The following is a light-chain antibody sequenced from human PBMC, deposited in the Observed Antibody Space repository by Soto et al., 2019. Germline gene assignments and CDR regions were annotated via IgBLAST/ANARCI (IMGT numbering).Light chain of an antibody. CDR3: QQYYKWPLT. CDR2: GAS. CDR1: QSVSSSY. Sequence: EIVMTQSPATLSVSPGERATLSCGASQSVSSSYLAWYQQKPGQAPRLLIYGASTRATGIQARLSGSGSGTEFTLTIRSLESQDFAVYYCQQYYKWPLTFGGGAKVDI. J-gene: IGKJ4*01. V-gene: IGKV3-15*01.